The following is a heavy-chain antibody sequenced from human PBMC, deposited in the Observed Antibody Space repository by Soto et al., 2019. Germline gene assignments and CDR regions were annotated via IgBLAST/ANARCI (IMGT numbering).Heavy chain of an antibody. CDR1: GGTFSSYA. V-gene: IGHV1-69*01. D-gene: IGHD3-22*01. Sequence: QVQLVQSGAEVKKPGSSVKVSCKASGGTFSSYAISWVRRALGKGLEWMGGIIPIFGTANYAQRFQGRVTITADESTSTAYMELSSLRSEDTAVYYCATYDSSGGDFDYWGQGTLVTVSS. J-gene: IGHJ4*02. CDR2: IIPIFGTA. CDR3: ATYDSSGGDFDY.